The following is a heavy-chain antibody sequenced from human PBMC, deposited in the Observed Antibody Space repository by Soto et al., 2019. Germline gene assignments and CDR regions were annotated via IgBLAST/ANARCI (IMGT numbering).Heavy chain of an antibody. J-gene: IGHJ4*02. D-gene: IGHD2-21*02. CDR3: ARDIEYCGGDCYFDY. CDR1: GFTFSSYS. CDR2: ISSSSSYV. V-gene: IGHV3-21*01. Sequence: EVQLVESGGGLVKPGGSLRLSCAASGFTFSSYSVNWVRQAPGKGLEWVSSISSSSSYVYYADSVKGRFTISRDNAKNSRYLQMNSLRAEDTAVYYCARDIEYCGGDCYFDYWGQGTLVTVSS.